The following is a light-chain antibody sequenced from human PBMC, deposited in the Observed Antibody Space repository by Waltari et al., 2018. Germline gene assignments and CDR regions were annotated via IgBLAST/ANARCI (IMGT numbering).Light chain of an antibody. Sequence: EVVLTQSPGTLSLSPGERATLSCRASQSLSRSRLAWYQQKPGQAPRPLMYAASRRATGIPDRFSGSGTGTDFSLTVSRVEPEDSAVYYCQQYGSSVMYTFGQGTKLEIQ. CDR1: QSLSRSR. V-gene: IGKV3-20*01. CDR3: QQYGSSVMYT. J-gene: IGKJ2*01. CDR2: AAS.